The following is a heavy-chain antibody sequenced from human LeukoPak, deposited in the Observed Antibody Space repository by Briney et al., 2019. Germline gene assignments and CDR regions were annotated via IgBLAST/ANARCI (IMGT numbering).Heavy chain of an antibody. CDR3: AKRAGRGVLAEFDY. D-gene: IGHD4/OR15-4a*01. CDR2: ISWNSGSI. CDR1: GFTFDDYA. J-gene: IGHJ4*02. V-gene: IGHV3-9*01. Sequence: GRSLRLSCAASGFTFDDYAMHWVRQAPGKGLEWVSGISWNSGSIGYADSVKGRFTISRDNSKNTLYLQMNSLRAGDTAVYYCAKRAGRGVLAEFDYWGQGILVTVSS.